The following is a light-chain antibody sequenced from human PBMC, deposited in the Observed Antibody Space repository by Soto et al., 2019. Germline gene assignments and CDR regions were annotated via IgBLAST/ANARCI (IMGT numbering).Light chain of an antibody. J-gene: IGKJ1*01. Sequence: EIVMTQSPATLSVSPGERATLSCRASQSVSRNVAWYQQKPGQAPRLLIHDASTRATGISVRFSGSGSGTDSTLTISSLQSEAVADYYCQQYNNWLWTLGQGTKVEIK. V-gene: IGKV3-15*01. CDR2: DAS. CDR1: QSVSRN. CDR3: QQYNNWLWT.